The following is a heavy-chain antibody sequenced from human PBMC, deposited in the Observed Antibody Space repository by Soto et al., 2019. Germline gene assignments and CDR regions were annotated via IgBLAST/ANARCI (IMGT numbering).Heavy chain of an antibody. J-gene: IGHJ4*02. V-gene: IGHV3-74*01. CDR1: GFTFSSYW. D-gene: IGHD3-10*01. CDR2: IKGDGTNT. Sequence: EVQLVESGGGLVQFGGSLRLSCAASGFTFSSYWMHWVRQVPGKGLVWVSRIKGDGTNTGYADSVKGRFPISRDNVKNTLYLQMNSLRAEDTAVYYCARGLTGYYGFDYWGQGTLVTVSS. CDR3: ARGLTGYYGFDY.